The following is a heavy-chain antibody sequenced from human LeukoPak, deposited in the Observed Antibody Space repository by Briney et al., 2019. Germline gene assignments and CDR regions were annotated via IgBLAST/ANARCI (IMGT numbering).Heavy chain of an antibody. J-gene: IGHJ3*02. CDR1: GFPFSSFW. V-gene: IGHV3-74*01. D-gene: IGHD3-10*01. Sequence: GGSLRLSCAASGFPFSSFWMHWVRQAPGKGLLWVSRIYNDGSRTTYADSVKGRFTISGDNAKNTLFLQMNSLTAEDTAVYYCARSGAGGAFDMWGRGTMVTVSS. CDR3: ARSGAGGAFDM. CDR2: IYNDGSRT.